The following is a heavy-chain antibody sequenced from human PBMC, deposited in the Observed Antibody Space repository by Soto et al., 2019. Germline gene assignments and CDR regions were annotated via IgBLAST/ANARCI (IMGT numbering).Heavy chain of an antibody. D-gene: IGHD2-8*02. CDR3: ARAGGQYCTASSCYNFFDY. V-gene: IGHV3-74*01. J-gene: IGHJ4*02. CDR1: GFTLSSYW. CDR2: INSDGSST. Sequence: EVQLVESGGNLVQPGGSLRLSCAASGFTLSSYWMHWVRQVPGKGLVWVSRINSDGSSTNYADSVKGRFTISRDNAKNTLYLQMDSLRAEDTAVYYCARAGGQYCTASSCYNFFDYWGQGILVTVS.